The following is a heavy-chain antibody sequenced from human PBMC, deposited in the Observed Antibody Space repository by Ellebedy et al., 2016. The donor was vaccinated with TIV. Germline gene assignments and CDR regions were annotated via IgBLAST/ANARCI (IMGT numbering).Heavy chain of an antibody. Sequence: AASVKVSCKASVFTFSTYAISWFRQAPGQGLELMGGIIPIFGTANYAQKFQGRVTITAAESTSTAYMELSSLRSEDTAVYYCAGEGAPQQERPLSPGPDDAFDIWGQGTMVTVSS. CDR2: IIPIFGTA. J-gene: IGHJ3*02. CDR1: VFTFSTYA. D-gene: IGHD1-1*01. V-gene: IGHV1-69*13. CDR3: AGEGAPQQERPLSPGPDDAFDI.